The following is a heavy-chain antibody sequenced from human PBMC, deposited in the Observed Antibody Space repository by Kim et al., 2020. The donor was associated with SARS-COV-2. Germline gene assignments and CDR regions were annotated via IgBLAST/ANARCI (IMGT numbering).Heavy chain of an antibody. V-gene: IGHV3-21*01. CDR2: ISSSSSYI. CDR3: ARPYGGNHAFDI. J-gene: IGHJ3*02. Sequence: GGSLRLSCAASGFTFSSYSMNWVRQAPGKGLEWVSSISSSSSYIYYADSVKGRFTISRDNAKNSLYLQMNSLRAEDTAVYYCARPYGGNHAFDIWGQGTMVTVSS. CDR1: GFTFSSYS. D-gene: IGHD4-17*01.